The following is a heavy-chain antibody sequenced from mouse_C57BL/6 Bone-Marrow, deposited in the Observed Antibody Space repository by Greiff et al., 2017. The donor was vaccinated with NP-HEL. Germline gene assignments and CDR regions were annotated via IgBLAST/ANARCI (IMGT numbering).Heavy chain of an antibody. CDR2: IHPNSGST. D-gene: IGHD2-4*01. V-gene: IGHV1-64*01. CDR3: ARWDYDWYFDV. Sequence: QVHVKQSGAELVKPGASVKLSCKASGYTFTSYWMHWVKQRPGQGLEWIGMIHPNSGSTNYNEKFKSKATLTVDKSSSTAYMQLSSLTSEDSAVYYCARWDYDWYFDVWGTGTTVTVSS. CDR1: GYTFTSYW. J-gene: IGHJ1*03.